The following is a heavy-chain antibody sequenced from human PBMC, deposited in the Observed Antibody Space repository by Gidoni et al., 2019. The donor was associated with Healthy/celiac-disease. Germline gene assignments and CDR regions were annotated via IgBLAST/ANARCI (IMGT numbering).Heavy chain of an antibody. CDR1: GYSFSSYW. CDR3: ARGSALSPGIAVAGKRGGMDV. Sequence: EVQLVQSGAEVKKHGEALRISCKGSGYSFSSYWISWVRQMPGKGLEWMGRIAPSDSYTNHSPSFQGHVTISADKSSITAYLQWSSLKASDTAMYYCARGSALSPGIAVAGKRGGMDVWGQGTTVTVSS. V-gene: IGHV5-10-1*03. J-gene: IGHJ6*02. D-gene: IGHD6-19*01. CDR2: IAPSDSYT.